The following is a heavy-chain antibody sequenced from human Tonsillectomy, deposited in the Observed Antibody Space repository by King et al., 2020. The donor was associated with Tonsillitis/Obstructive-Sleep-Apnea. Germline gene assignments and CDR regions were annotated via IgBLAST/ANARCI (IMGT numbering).Heavy chain of an antibody. J-gene: IGHJ6*03. CDR2: TRYKANSYRK. CDR3: AKSTNYYMDV. Sequence: VQLVESGGDLVQPGGSLRLSCAASGFTFSDHYMDWVRQAPGKGREGVGRTRYKANSYRKESAASVKGRFTISSDDSKNSLHLQMNSLKTEDTAVYYCAKSTNYYMDVWGKGTTVTVSS. V-gene: IGHV3-72*01. D-gene: IGHD1-26*01. CDR1: GFTFSDHY.